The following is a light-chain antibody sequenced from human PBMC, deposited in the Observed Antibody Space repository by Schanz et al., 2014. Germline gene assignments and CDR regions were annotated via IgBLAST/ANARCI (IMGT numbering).Light chain of an antibody. CDR3: SSNGGVNIYV. J-gene: IGLJ1*01. CDR2: DVA. V-gene: IGLV2-14*03. Sequence: QSALTQPASVSGSPGQSITLSCTGTSNDVGTYNFVSWYQHHPGRAPKLILYDVASRPSGISNRFSGSKSGNTASLTISGLQAEDEADYYCSSNGGVNIYVFGTGTKVTVL. CDR1: SNDVGTYNF.